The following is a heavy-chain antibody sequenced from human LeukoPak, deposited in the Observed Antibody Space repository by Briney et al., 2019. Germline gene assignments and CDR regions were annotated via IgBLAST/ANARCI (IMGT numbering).Heavy chain of an antibody. CDR3: ARDGGIAYGSGSYYNAPT. CDR1: GFTFSSYS. Sequence: PGGSLRLSCAASGFTFSSYSMNWVRQAPGKGLEWVSSISSSSSYIYYADSVKGRFTISRDNAKNSLYLQMNSLRAEDTAVYYCARDGGIAYGSGSYYNAPTWGQGTLVTVSS. V-gene: IGHV3-21*01. CDR2: ISSSSSYI. J-gene: IGHJ5*02. D-gene: IGHD3-10*01.